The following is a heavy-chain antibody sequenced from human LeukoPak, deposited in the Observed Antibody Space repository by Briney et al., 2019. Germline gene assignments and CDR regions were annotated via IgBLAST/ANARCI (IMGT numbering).Heavy chain of an antibody. V-gene: IGHV3-7*01. D-gene: IGHD1-26*01. J-gene: IGHJ4*02. CDR2: IKEDGSEK. Sequence: GGSLRLSCAASGFTFSSYWMSWVRQAPGKGLEWVASIKEDGSEKYYVDSVKGRFTISRDNAKSSLYLQMNSLRAEDTAVYYCAAEVGATGFDYWGQGTLVTVSS. CDR3: AAEVGATGFDY. CDR1: GFTFSSYW.